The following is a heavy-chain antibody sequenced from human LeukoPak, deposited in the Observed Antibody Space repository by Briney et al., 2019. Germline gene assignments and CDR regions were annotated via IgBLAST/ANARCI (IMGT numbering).Heavy chain of an antibody. CDR3: ARHEVDLSLGY. CDR1: GYSFTSYW. CDR2: IYPGDSDT. V-gene: IGHV5-51*01. Sequence: GESLKISCQGSGYSFTSYWIGWVRQMPGKGLVWMGIIYPGDSDTRYSPSFQGQVTISADKSISTAYLQWSSLKASDTAMYYCARHEVDLSLGYWGQGTLVTVSS. D-gene: IGHD2-15*01. J-gene: IGHJ4*02.